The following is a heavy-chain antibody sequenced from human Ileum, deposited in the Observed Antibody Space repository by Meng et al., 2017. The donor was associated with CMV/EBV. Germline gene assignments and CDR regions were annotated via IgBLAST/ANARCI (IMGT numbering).Heavy chain of an antibody. J-gene: IGHJ5*02. CDR1: GQTFGSYD. V-gene: IGHV1-8*01. Sequence: SVKVSCKTSGQTFGSYDINWVRQATGQGLEWMGWMHPDSGNTGYAQKFQGRLTMTRNTSISTAYMELSSLKSEDTAVYYCARGFDPWGQGTLVTVSS. CDR3: ARGFDP. CDR2: MHPDSGNT.